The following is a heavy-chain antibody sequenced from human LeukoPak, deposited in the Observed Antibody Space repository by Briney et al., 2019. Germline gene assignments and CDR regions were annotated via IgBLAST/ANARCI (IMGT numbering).Heavy chain of an antibody. V-gene: IGHV4-59*01. D-gene: IGHD6-13*01. J-gene: IGHJ6*02. Sequence: PSETLSLTCTVSRGSISNYYWGWIRQPPGKGLEWIGFFSYSGSTNYNPSLKSRVTISVDTSKNQFSLKLTSVTAADTAVYYCARDGIPAARKGYYYYYGMDVWGQGTTVTVSS. CDR1: RGSISNYY. CDR2: FSYSGST. CDR3: ARDGIPAARKGYYYYYGMDV.